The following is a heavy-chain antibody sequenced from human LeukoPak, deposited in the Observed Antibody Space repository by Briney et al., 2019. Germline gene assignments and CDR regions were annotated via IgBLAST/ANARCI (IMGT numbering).Heavy chain of an antibody. J-gene: IGHJ5*02. CDR3: ARPHGGYRRLNLFDP. CDR2: IYYSGST. V-gene: IGHV4-39*01. Sequence: SETLSLTCTVSGGSISSSSYYWGWIRQPPGKGLEWIGSIYYSGSTYYNPSLKSRVTISVDTSKNQFSLKLSSVTAADTAVYYCARPHGGYRRLNLFDPWGQGTLVT. D-gene: IGHD1-1*01. CDR1: GGSISSSSYY.